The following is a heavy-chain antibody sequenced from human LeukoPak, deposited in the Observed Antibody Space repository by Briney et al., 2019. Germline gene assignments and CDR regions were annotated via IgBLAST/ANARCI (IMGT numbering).Heavy chain of an antibody. D-gene: IGHD4-17*01. Sequence: ASVKVSCKASGYTFTSYGISWVRQAPGQGLEWMGWISAYNGNTNYAQKLQGRVTMTTDTSTSTAYMELRSLRSDDTAVYYCARGHTVTTYHDAFDIWGQGTMVTVSS. CDR3: ARGHTVTTYHDAFDI. V-gene: IGHV1-18*01. CDR2: ISAYNGNT. CDR1: GYTFTSYG. J-gene: IGHJ3*02.